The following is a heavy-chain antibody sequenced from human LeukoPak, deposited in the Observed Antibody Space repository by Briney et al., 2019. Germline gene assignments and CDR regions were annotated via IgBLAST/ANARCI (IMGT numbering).Heavy chain of an antibody. CDR3: EATRYNWNYGEEDYYMDV. CDR2: IIPIFGTA. V-gene: IGHV1-69*01. D-gene: IGHD1-7*01. Sequence: VASVKVSCKASGGTFSSYAISWVRQAPGQGLEWMGGIIPIFGTANYAQKFQARVTITADESTSTACMELSSLRSEDTAVYYCEATRYNWNYGEEDYYMDVWGKGATVTVSS. J-gene: IGHJ6*03. CDR1: GGTFSSYA.